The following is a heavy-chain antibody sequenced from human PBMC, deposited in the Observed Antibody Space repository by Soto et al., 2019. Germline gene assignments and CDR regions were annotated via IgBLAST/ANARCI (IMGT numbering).Heavy chain of an antibody. CDR3: AKDPSVFKQQLPNWFDP. CDR1: VFTFSSYA. J-gene: IGHJ5*02. CDR2: ISGSGGST. Sequence: PGGCLRLSCAASVFTFSSYAMSWVRQAPGKGLEWVSAISGSGGSTYYADSVKGRFTISRDNSKNTLYLQMNSLRAEDTAVYYCAKDPSVFKQQLPNWFDPWGQGTLVTVSS. V-gene: IGHV3-23*01. D-gene: IGHD6-13*01.